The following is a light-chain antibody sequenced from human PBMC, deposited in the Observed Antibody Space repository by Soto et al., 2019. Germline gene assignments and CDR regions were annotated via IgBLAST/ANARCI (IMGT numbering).Light chain of an antibody. J-gene: IGLJ3*02. V-gene: IGLV2-14*01. CDR1: SSDIGGYDY. CDR2: DVI. CDR3: SSYTSSSTLV. Sequence: QPVLTQPASVSGSPGQSITLSCTGTSSDIGGYDYVSWCQQHPGKAPKLIIYDVINRPSGVSNRFSGSKSGNTASLTISGLQAEDEADYYCSSYTSSSTLVFGGGTKVTVL.